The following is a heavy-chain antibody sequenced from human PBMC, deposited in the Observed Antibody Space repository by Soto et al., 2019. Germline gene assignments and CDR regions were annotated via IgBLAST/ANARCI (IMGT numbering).Heavy chain of an antibody. CDR3: ARHYDSSRDY. V-gene: IGHV4-39*01. J-gene: IGHJ4*02. Sequence: SETLSLTCTVSGGSISSSSYYWGWIRQPPGKGLEWIGSIYYSGSTYYNPSLKSRVTISVDTSKNQFSLKLSTVTAADTAVYYCARHYDSSRDYWGQGTLVTVSS. CDR1: GGSISSSSYY. D-gene: IGHD3-9*01. CDR2: IYYSGST.